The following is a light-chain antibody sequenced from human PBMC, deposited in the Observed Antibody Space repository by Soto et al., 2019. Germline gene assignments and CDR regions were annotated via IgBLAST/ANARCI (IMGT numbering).Light chain of an antibody. J-gene: IGKJ1*01. CDR1: QSILSTSNNKNY. Sequence: DIVMTQSPDSLAVSLGERATINCKSSQSILSTSNNKNYLAWYQQKPGQPPKLLIYWASTRESGVPGRFSGSGSRTDFTLTISSLQAEDVAVYYCQQHYSTPTFGQGTKVEIK. V-gene: IGKV4-1*01. CDR2: WAS. CDR3: QQHYSTPT.